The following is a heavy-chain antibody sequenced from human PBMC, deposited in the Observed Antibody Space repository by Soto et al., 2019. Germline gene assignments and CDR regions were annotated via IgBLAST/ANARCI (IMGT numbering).Heavy chain of an antibody. D-gene: IGHD2-2*01. CDR2: IYYSGST. Sequence: SETLSLTCTVSGGSISSYYWSWIRQPPGKGLEWIGYIYYSGSTNYNPSLKSRVTISVDTSKNQFSLKLSSVTAADTAVYYCARGGCSSTSCYPPYYYYGMDVWGQGTTVTVSS. CDR1: GGSISSYY. J-gene: IGHJ6*02. V-gene: IGHV4-59*01. CDR3: ARGGCSSTSCYPPYYYYGMDV.